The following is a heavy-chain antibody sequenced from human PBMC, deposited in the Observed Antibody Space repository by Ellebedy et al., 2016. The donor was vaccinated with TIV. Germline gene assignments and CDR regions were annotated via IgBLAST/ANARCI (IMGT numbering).Heavy chain of an antibody. CDR3: ARDPALPRGRFDT. CDR1: GGPISNSDYY. J-gene: IGHJ5*02. CDR2: IYYSGSA. Sequence: MPSETLSLTSTVSGGPISNSDYYWNWIRQPPGKGLEWIGSIYYSGSAYYHPSLKSRVTVSVDTSKNQFSLNLSSVTAADTAVYYFARDPALPRGRFDTWGQGTLVTVSS. V-gene: IGHV4-39*07.